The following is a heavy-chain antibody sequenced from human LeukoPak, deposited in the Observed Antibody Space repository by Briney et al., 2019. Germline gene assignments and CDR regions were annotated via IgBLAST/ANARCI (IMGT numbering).Heavy chain of an antibody. V-gene: IGHV3-21*01. CDR2: ISSSSSYI. CDR1: GFTFSSYS. D-gene: IGHD3-9*01. CDR3: ARGGPGDILTGYWDY. Sequence: RPGGSLRLSCAASGFTFSSYSMNWVRQAPGKGLEWVSSISSSSSYIYYADSVKGRFTISRDNAKNSLYLQMNSLRAEDTAVYYCARGGPGDILTGYWDYWGQGTLVTVSS. J-gene: IGHJ4*02.